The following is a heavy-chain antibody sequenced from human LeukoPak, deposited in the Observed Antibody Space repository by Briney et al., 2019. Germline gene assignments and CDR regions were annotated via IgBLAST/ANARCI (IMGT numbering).Heavy chain of an antibody. CDR3: ARDFDP. CDR2: IYHTGSV. Sequence: SETLSLTCTVSGYSISSGYYWGWIRQPPGKGLEWIGSIYHTGSVYYNPSLKSRVTISVYTSKNQFSLKLSSVTAADTAVYYCARDFDPWGQGTLVTVSS. CDR1: GYSISSGYY. J-gene: IGHJ5*02. V-gene: IGHV4-38-2*02.